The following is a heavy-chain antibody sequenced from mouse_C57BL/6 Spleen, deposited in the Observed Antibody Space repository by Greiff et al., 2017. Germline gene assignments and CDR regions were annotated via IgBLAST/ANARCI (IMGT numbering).Heavy chain of an antibody. J-gene: IGHJ3*01. D-gene: IGHD2-5*01. CDR1: GYTFTDYN. CDR2: ITPNNGGT. V-gene: IGHV1-18*01. Sequence: VQLQQSGPELVKPGASVKIPCKASGYTFTDYNMDWVKQSHGKSLEWIGDITPNNGGTIYNQKFKGKATLTVDKSSSTAYMELRSLTSEDTAVYYCARAYYSNYVGFAYWGQGTLVTVSA. CDR3: ARAYYSNYVGFAY.